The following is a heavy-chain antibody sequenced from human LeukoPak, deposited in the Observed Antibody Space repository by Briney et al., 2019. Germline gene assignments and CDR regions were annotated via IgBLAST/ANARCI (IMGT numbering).Heavy chain of an antibody. J-gene: IGHJ4*02. V-gene: IGHV1-69*13. CDR3: ARVSIPYDSSGYYPY. D-gene: IGHD3-22*01. CDR1: GGTFSSYA. CDR2: IIPIFGTA. Sequence: SVKVSCKASGGTFSSYAISWVRQAPGQGLEWMGGIIPIFGTANYAQKFQGRVTITADESTSTAYMELSSLRSEDTAVYYCARVSIPYDSSGYYPYWGQGTLVTVSS.